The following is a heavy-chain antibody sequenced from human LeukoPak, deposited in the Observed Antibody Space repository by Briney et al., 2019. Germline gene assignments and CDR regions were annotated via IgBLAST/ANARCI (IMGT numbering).Heavy chain of an antibody. Sequence: PGGSLRLSCAASGFTFSSYAMSWVRQAPGKGLEWVSAISGSGGSTYYADSVKGRFTISRDNSKNTLYLQMNSLRAEDTAVYYCAGLDTAMITSSDYWGQGTLVTVSS. CDR3: AGLDTAMITSSDY. CDR1: GFTFSSYA. D-gene: IGHD5-18*01. CDR2: ISGSGGST. J-gene: IGHJ4*02. V-gene: IGHV3-23*01.